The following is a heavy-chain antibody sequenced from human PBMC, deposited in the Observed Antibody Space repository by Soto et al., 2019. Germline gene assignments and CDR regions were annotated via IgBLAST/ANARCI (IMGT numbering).Heavy chain of an antibody. Sequence: HPGGSLRLSCASSGFIFISDAMKGVRQSPGKGLEWVSLIGESGTPTYYADSVKGRCTISRDNSGNTLYLKMKSLRAEDTAVYYCANDLGWGAYFDYWGQGTLVTVSS. J-gene: IGHJ4*02. CDR3: ANDLGWGAYFDY. D-gene: IGHD3-16*01. CDR1: GFIFISDA. CDR2: IGESGTPT. V-gene: IGHV3-23*01.